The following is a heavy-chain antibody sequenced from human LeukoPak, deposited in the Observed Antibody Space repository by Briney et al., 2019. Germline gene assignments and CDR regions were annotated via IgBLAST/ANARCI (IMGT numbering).Heavy chain of an antibody. J-gene: IGHJ6*02. D-gene: IGHD3-22*01. CDR3: ARRADRSGYYYGMDV. V-gene: IGHV1-46*01. CDR2: INPTGGST. CDR1: GYTFSSYY. Sequence: ASVKVSCKASGYTFSSYYMHWVRQAPGQGLEWMGIINPTGGSTSYAQKFQGRVTVTRDTSISTAYMELSTLRSDDTAVYYCARRADRSGYYYGMDVWGQGTTVTVSS.